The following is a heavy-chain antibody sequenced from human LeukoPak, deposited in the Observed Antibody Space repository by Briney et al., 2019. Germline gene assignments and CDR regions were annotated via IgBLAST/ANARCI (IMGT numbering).Heavy chain of an antibody. CDR1: GFTFTSYS. V-gene: IGHV3-21*01. CDR2: ISSSSSYI. Sequence: GGSLRLSCAASGFTFTSYSVNWVRQAPGEGLEWVSSISSSSSYIYYADSVKGRFTISRDNAKNSLYLQMNSLRAEDTAVYYCARGYGGAFDIWGQGTMVTVSS. D-gene: IGHD4-17*01. J-gene: IGHJ3*02. CDR3: ARGYGGAFDI.